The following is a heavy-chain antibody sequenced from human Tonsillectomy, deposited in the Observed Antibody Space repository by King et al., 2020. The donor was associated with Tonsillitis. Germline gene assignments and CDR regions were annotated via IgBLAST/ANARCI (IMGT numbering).Heavy chain of an antibody. CDR2: ISDSLST. J-gene: IGHJ3*02. D-gene: IGHD2/OR15-2a*01. CDR3: AKPRTTISDAFDI. CDR1: GFTFSIYA. Sequence: VQLVESGGGLVQPGGSLRLSCAASGFTFSIYAMSWVRQAPGKGLECVSTISDSLSTYYADSVKGRFTISRDNSKNTLYLQMNTLRAEDTAVYYCAKPRTTISDAFDIWGQGTMVTVSS. V-gene: IGHV3-23*04.